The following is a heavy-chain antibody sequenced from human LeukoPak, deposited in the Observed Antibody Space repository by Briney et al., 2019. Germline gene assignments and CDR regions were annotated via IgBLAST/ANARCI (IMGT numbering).Heavy chain of an antibody. CDR2: ISGSGTST. CDR1: GFTFGSCA. V-gene: IGHV3-23*01. Sequence: GGSLRLSCAASGFTFGSCAMSWVRPAPGKGLEGVSGISGSGTSTYYADSVKGRFTISGDNSKNTLYPQMNSLRAEDTAVYYCAKSFRYSSGWYDYWGQGTLVTVSS. D-gene: IGHD6-13*01. CDR3: AKSFRYSSGWYDY. J-gene: IGHJ4*02.